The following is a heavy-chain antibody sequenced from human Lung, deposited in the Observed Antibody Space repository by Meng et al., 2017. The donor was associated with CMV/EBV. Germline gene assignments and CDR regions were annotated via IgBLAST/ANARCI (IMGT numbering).Heavy chain of an antibody. V-gene: IGHV1-69*08. J-gene: IGHJ5*02. D-gene: IGHD4-11*01. Sequence: SVKVSCKAYGGNFNSYSFIWVRQAPGQGLEWVGRIVPLLRTPMFAQRFQGRVTITADSSSSTTYMELSSLRSEDTAVYYCATATYMTTQQGWCDTWGQGTLVTGSS. CDR3: ATATYMTTQQGWCDT. CDR1: GGNFNSYS. CDR2: IVPLLRTP.